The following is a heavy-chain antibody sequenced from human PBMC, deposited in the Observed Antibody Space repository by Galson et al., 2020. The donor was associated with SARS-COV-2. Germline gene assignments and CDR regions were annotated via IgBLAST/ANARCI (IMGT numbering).Heavy chain of an antibody. J-gene: IGHJ4*02. Sequence: SQTLSLTCTVSGASLSSGTYLCAWIRQTPGKGLEWIGSLYHNGNTYYNPALRSPVIKSLAASANEVSLILLSVTAADTAIYYCAGRAQYDSTITGGRGTLVFVSS. D-gene: IGHD3-10*01. CDR1: GASLSSGTYL. CDR2: LYHNGNT. CDR3: AGRAQYDSTIT. V-gene: IGHV4-39*01.